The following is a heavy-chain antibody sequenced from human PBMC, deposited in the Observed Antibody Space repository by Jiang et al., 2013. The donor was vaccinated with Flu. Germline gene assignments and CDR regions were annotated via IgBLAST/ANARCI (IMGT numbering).Heavy chain of an antibody. CDR2: INTNTGNP. CDR1: GYTFTSYA. CDR3: ARALDSSGYYYEDYYYYGMDV. J-gene: IGHJ6*02. V-gene: IGHV7-4-1*02. Sequence: QSGSELKKPGASVKVSCKASGYTFTSYAMNWVRQAPGQGLEWMGWINTNTGNPTYAQGFTGRFVFSLDTSVSTAYLQISSLKAEDTAVYYCARALDSSGYYYEDYYYYGMDVWGQGPRSPVSS. D-gene: IGHD3-22*01.